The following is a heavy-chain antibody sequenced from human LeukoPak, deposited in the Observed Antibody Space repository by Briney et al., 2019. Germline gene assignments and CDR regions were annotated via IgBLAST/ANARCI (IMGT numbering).Heavy chain of an antibody. CDR3: ATVVSGSSWYIDY. D-gene: IGHD6-13*01. CDR2: MNPNSGNT. J-gene: IGHJ4*02. V-gene: IGHV1-8*02. Sequence: GASVKVSCKASGYTFTSYGISWVRQAPGQGLEWMGWMNPNSGNTGYAQKFQGRVTMTRNTSISTAYMELSSLRSEDTAVYYCATVVSGSSWYIDYWGQGTLVTVSS. CDR1: GYTFTSYG.